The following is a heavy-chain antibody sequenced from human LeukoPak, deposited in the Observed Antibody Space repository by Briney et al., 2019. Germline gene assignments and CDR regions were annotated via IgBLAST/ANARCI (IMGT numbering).Heavy chain of an antibody. J-gene: IGHJ2*01. Sequence: SETLSLTCTVSGGSVSSGSYYWSWIRQPPGKGLGWIGYIYYSGSTNYNPSLKSRVTISVDTSKNQFSLKLSSVTAADTAVYYCARDLAGGYFDLWGRGTLVTVSS. D-gene: IGHD3-10*01. CDR1: GGSVSSGSYY. CDR3: ARDLAGGYFDL. CDR2: IYYSGST. V-gene: IGHV4-61*01.